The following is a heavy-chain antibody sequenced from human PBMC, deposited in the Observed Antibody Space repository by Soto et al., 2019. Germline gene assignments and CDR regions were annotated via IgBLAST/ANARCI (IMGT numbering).Heavy chain of an antibody. J-gene: IGHJ3*02. CDR2: ISGSGGST. D-gene: IGHD2-15*01. V-gene: IGHV3-23*01. CDR3: AKDFPDCSGGSCYSSTAFDI. CDR1: GFTFSSYA. Sequence: EVQLLESGGGLVQPGGSLRLSCAASGFTFSSYAMSWVRQAPGKGLEWVSAISGSGGSTYYADSVKGRFTISRDNSKNTLYLQMNSLRAEDTAVYYCAKDFPDCSGGSCYSSTAFDIWGQGTMVTVSS.